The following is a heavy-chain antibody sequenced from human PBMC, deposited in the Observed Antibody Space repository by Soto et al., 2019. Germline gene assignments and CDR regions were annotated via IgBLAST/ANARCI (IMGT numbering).Heavy chain of an antibody. V-gene: IGHV4-31*03. CDR1: GGSISSGGYY. Sequence: LSLTCTVSGGSISSGGYYWSWIRQHPGKGLEWIGYIYYSGSTYYNPSLKSRVTISVDTSKNQFSLKLSSVTAADTAVYYCARAAHDYGDYVGNWFDPWGQGTLVTVSS. D-gene: IGHD4-17*01. CDR3: ARAAHDYGDYVGNWFDP. CDR2: IYYSGST. J-gene: IGHJ5*02.